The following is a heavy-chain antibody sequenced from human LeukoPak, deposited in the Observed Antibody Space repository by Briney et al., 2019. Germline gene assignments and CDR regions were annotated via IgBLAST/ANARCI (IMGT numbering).Heavy chain of an antibody. CDR3: AKGNYDILTGQLDY. CDR1: GFTFSSYS. J-gene: IGHJ4*02. D-gene: IGHD3-9*01. V-gene: IGHV3-21*04. Sequence: GGSLRLSCAASGFTFSSYSMNWVRQAPGKGREWVSSISSSSSYIYYADSVKGRFTISRDNAKNSLYLQMNSLRAEDTALYYCAKGNYDILTGQLDYWGQGTLVTVSS. CDR2: ISSSSSYI.